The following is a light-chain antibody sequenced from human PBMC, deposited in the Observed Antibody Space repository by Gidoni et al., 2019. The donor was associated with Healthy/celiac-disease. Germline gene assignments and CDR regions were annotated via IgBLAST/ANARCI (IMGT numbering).Light chain of an antibody. CDR2: DVS. CDR1: RSDVGGYNY. J-gene: IGLJ3*02. CDR3: SSYTSSSTLDWV. V-gene: IGLV2-14*01. Sequence: QSALTQPASVSGSPGQSITISCTGTRSDVGGYNYVSWYQQHPDKAPKLMIYDVSNRPSGVSNRFSGSKSGNTASLTISGLQAEDEADYYCSSYTSSSTLDWVFGGGTKLTVL.